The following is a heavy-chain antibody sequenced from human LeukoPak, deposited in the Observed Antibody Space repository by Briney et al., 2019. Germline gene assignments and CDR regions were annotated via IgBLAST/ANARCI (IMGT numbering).Heavy chain of an antibody. CDR2: ISGSGGST. V-gene: IGHV3-23*01. CDR3: AKDAINCSGTSCSYGMDV. CDR1: GFTFSRHA. Sequence: GGSLRLSCAASGFTFSRHAMSWVRQAPGKGLEWVSAISGSGGSTYYADSVKGRFTISRDNSKNTLYLQMNSLRPEDTAVYSCAKDAINCSGTSCSYGMDVWGQGTTVTVSS. J-gene: IGHJ6*01. D-gene: IGHD2-2*01.